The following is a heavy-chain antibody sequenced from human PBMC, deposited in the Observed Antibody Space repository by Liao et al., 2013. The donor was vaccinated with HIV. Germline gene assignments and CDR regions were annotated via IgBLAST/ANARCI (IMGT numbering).Heavy chain of an antibody. CDR2: IYYSGST. CDR1: GGSIAIYS. CDR3: ARVDRYYFDS. Sequence: QVQMRESGPRLLRPSQTLSLTCSVSGGSIAIYSWNWIRQSAGKGLEWIGYIYYSGSTNYNPSLKRRLTISLDMSKNHFSLNLTSVTAADTAVYYCARVDRYYFDSWGQGTLVIVSS. J-gene: IGHJ4*02. D-gene: IGHD3-3*01. V-gene: IGHV4-59*06.